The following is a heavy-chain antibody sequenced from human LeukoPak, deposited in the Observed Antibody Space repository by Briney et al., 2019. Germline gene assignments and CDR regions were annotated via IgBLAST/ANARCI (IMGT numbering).Heavy chain of an antibody. D-gene: IGHD1-26*01. CDR1: GFNFSNYG. J-gene: IGHJ4*02. CDR3: ARGTNSGSSRGDY. CDR2: IWYDGSNK. V-gene: IGHV3-33*01. Sequence: PGRSLRLSCAASGFNFSNYGMHWVRQAPGKGLEWVAVIWYDGSNKYYADSVKGRFTITRDNSKNTLYLQMNSLRAEDTAVYYCARGTNSGSSRGDYWGQGTLVTVSS.